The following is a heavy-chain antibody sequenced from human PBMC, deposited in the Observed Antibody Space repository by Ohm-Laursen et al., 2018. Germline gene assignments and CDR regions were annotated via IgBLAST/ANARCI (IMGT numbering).Heavy chain of an antibody. J-gene: IGHJ4*02. Sequence: SDTPSLTCTVSGSSISSYYWSWIRQPPGKGLEWIGYIYYSGSTNYNPSLKSRVTISVDTSKNQFSLKLSSVTAADTAVYYCARGFRELLIDYWGQGTLVTVSS. CDR2: IYYSGST. D-gene: IGHD2-15*01. CDR3: ARGFRELLIDY. CDR1: GSSISSYY. V-gene: IGHV4-59*07.